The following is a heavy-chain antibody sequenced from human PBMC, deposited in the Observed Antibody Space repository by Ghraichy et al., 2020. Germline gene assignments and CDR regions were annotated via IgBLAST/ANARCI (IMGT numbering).Heavy chain of an antibody. CDR3: AKGYSSGWYVCDY. CDR2: ISGSGGST. CDR1: GFTFSSYA. V-gene: IGHV3-23*01. Sequence: GGSLRLSCAASGFTFSSYAMNWVRQAPGKGLEWVSAISGSGGSTYYADSVKGRFTISRDNSKNTLYLQMISLRAEDTAVYYCAKGYSSGWYVCDYWGQGTLVTVSS. J-gene: IGHJ4*02. D-gene: IGHD6-19*01.